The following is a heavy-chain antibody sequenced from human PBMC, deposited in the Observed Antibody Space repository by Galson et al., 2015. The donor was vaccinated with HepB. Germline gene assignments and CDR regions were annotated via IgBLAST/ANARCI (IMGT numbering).Heavy chain of an antibody. CDR1: GGTFSSYA. J-gene: IGHJ6*03. D-gene: IGHD6-25*01. CDR2: IIPIFGTA. CDR3: ARDQRMPRLYYYYMDV. V-gene: IGHV1-69*13. Sequence: SVKVSCKASGGTFSSYAISWVRQAPGQGLEWMGGIIPIFGTANYAQKFQGRVTITADESTSTAYMELSSLRSEDTAVYYCARDQRMPRLYYYYMDVWGKGTTVTVSS.